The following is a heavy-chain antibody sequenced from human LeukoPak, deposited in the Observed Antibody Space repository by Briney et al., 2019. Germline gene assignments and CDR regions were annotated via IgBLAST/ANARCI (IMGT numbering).Heavy chain of an antibody. J-gene: IGHJ4*02. Sequence: SETLSLTCTVSGGSISSSSYYWGWIRQPPGKGLEWIGSIYYSGSTYYNPSLKSRVTISVDTSKNQFSLKLSSVTAADTAVYYCARGGEGIWVDYWGQGTLVTVSS. V-gene: IGHV4-39*07. CDR3: ARGGEGIWVDY. CDR2: IYYSGST. CDR1: GGSISSSSYY. D-gene: IGHD2-21*01.